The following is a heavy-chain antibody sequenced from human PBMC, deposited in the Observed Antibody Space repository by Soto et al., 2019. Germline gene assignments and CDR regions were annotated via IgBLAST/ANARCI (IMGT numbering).Heavy chain of an antibody. D-gene: IGHD6-13*01. Sequence: GGSLRLSCAASGFTFSSYAMHWVRQAPGKGLEWVAVISYDGSNKYYADSVKGRFTISRDNSKNTLYLQMNSLRAEDTAVYYCARELAAAGRHYYYYYGMDVWGQGTTVTVSS. CDR1: GFTFSSYA. J-gene: IGHJ6*02. CDR2: ISYDGSNK. CDR3: ARELAAAGRHYYYYYGMDV. V-gene: IGHV3-30-3*01.